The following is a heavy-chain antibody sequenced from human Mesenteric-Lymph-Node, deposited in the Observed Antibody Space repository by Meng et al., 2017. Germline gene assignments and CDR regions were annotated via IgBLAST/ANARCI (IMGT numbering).Heavy chain of an antibody. CDR3: ARIAVAGTFDY. D-gene: IGHD6-19*01. CDR2: IYYSGST. J-gene: IGHJ4*02. V-gene: IGHV4-39*01. CDR1: GGSISSSSYD. Sequence: QLQLQESGPGLVKPSDTLSLTCTVSGGSISSSSYDWGWIRQPPGKGLEWIGSIYYSGSTYYNPSLKSRVTISVDTSKNQFSLKLSSVTAADTAVYYCARIAVAGTFDYWGQGTLVTVSS.